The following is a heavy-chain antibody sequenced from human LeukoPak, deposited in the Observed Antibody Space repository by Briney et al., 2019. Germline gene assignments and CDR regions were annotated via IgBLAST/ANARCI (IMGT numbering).Heavy chain of an antibody. D-gene: IGHD5/OR15-5a*01. CDR1: GYPFTGYY. V-gene: IGHV1-2*02. CDR2: INPNSGGT. J-gene: IGHJ4*02. CDR3: ARESSVYDHYYFDY. Sequence: ASVKVSCKASGYPFTGYYIHWVRQAPGQGLEWMGWINPNSGGTNYAQKFQGRVTMTRDTSISTAYMELSRLRSDDSAVYYCARESSVYDHYYFDYWGQGTLVTVSS.